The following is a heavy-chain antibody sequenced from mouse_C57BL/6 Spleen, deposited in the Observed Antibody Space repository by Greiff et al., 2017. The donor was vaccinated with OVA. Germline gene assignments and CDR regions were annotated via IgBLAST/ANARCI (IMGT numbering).Heavy chain of an antibody. Sequence: QVQLQQSGAELARPGASVKMSCKASGYTFTSYTMHWVKQRPGQGLEWIGYINPSSGYTKYNQKFKDKATLTADKSSSTAYMQLSSLTSEDSAVYYCAFSHYDPVDVWGTGTTVTVSS. CDR2: INPSSGYT. CDR1: GYTFTSYT. V-gene: IGHV1-4*01. D-gene: IGHD2-4*01. CDR3: AFSHYDPVDV. J-gene: IGHJ1*03.